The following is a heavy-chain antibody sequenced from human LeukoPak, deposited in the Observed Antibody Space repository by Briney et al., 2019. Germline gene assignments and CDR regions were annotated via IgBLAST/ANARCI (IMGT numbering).Heavy chain of an antibody. CDR2: IIPIFGTA. Sequence: SVKVSCKASGGTFSSYAISWVRQAPGQGLEWMGGIIPIFGTANYAQKFQGRVTITTDESTSTAYMELSGLRSEDTAVYYCAGRFYDFWSGYSVYWFDPWGQGTLVAVSS. CDR1: GGTFSSYA. D-gene: IGHD3-3*01. V-gene: IGHV1-69*05. CDR3: AGRFYDFWSGYSVYWFDP. J-gene: IGHJ5*02.